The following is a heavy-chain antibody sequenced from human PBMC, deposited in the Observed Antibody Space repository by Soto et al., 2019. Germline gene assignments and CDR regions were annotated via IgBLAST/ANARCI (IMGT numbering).Heavy chain of an antibody. V-gene: IGHV3-23*01. J-gene: IGHJ4*02. CDR3: AKDLPDIMITFGGVIGLFDY. CDR1: GFTFSSYA. D-gene: IGHD3-16*02. Sequence: GGSLRLSCAASGFTFSSYAMSWVRQAPGKGLELVSAISGSGGSTYYADSVKGRFTISRDNSKNTLYLQMNSLRAEDTAVYYCAKDLPDIMITFGGVIGLFDYWGQGTLVTVSS. CDR2: ISGSGGST.